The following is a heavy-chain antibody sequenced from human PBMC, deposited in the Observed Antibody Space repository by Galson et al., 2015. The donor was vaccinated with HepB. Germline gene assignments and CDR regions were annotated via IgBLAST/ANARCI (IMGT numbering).Heavy chain of an antibody. J-gene: IGHJ4*02. CDR2: IYYSGNT. V-gene: IGHV4-61*01. Sequence: LSLTCTVSGGSVSSGSYYWNWIRQPPGKGLEWIGYIYYSGNTNYNPSLKSRVTMSVDTSKNQFSLKLSSVTAADTAVYYCARAVVPAPAPFDFWGQRTLVTVSS. D-gene: IGHD2-2*01. CDR1: GGSVSSGSYY. CDR3: ARAVVPAPAPFDF.